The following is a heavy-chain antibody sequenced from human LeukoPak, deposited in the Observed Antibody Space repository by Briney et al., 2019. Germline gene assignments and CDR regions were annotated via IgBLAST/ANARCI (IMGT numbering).Heavy chain of an antibody. J-gene: IGHJ4*02. CDR1: GASISRPYW. CDR3: ARDEYYYDSSGYYLFDY. D-gene: IGHD3-22*01. V-gene: IGHV4-4*02. Sequence: SGTLSLTCGVSGASISRPYWWIWVRQPPGKGLEWIAEISYSGTTHYNPSLKSRVIISLDKSKNQVFLKLSSVTAADTAVYYCARDEYYYDSSGYYLFDYWGQGTLVTVSS. CDR2: ISYSGTT.